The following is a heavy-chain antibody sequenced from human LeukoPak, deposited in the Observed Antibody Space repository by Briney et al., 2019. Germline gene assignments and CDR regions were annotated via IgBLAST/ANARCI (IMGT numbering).Heavy chain of an antibody. J-gene: IGHJ3*02. D-gene: IGHD3-3*01. Sequence: SETLSLTCTVSDYFISSGYYWGWLRQPPVKGLEWIGSIYHSGSTYYNPSLKSRVTISVDTSKNQFSLKLSSVTAADTAVYYCARYDFWSGYYGYDAFDIWGQGTMVTVSS. CDR3: ARYDFWSGYYGYDAFDI. CDR2: IYHSGST. V-gene: IGHV4-38-2*02. CDR1: DYFISSGYY.